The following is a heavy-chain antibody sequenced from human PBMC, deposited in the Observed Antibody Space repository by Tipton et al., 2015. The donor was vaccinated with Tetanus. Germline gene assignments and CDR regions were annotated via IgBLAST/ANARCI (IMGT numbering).Heavy chain of an antibody. CDR2: ISRSGDNT. CDR3: ARLVSNAFDV. J-gene: IGHJ3*01. CDR1: GFTFNIFG. D-gene: IGHD3-9*01. V-gene: IGHV3-23*01. Sequence: GSLRLSCAATGFTFNIFGMSWVRQAPGKGLEWVSGISRSGDNTFYADSVKGRFTISRDNAKNSLYLQMNSLRSEDTGIYYCARLVSNAFDVWGQGTVVTVSS.